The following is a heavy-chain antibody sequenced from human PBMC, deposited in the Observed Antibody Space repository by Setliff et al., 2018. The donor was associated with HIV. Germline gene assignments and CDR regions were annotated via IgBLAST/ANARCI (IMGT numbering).Heavy chain of an antibody. J-gene: IGHJ4*02. D-gene: IGHD6-13*01. CDR1: GFTFSYYT. CDR3: ARVQQQLLQEDDYFDY. Sequence: GGSLRLSCAASGFTFSYYTMHWVRQAPGKGLEWVAVMSYDGNNKYYADSVKGRFTLSRDNFRNTLYLQMNSLRPEDTAVYYCARVQQQLLQEDDYFDYWGQGTLVTVSS. V-gene: IGHV3-30*01. CDR2: MSYDGNNK.